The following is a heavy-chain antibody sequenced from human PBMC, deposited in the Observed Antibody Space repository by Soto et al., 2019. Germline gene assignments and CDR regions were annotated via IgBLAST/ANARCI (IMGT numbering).Heavy chain of an antibody. D-gene: IGHD2-15*01. J-gene: IGHJ6*02. CDR1: GFTFSSYA. Sequence: QVQLVESGGGVVQPGRCLRLSCAASGFTFSSYAMYWVRQAPGKGLEWVAVISYDGSNKYYADSVKGRFTISRDNSKNTVYLQMNSLRAEDTAVYYCARAGCDGGRCYTLVGLRYGLDVWGQGTTGTVSS. CDR2: ISYDGSNK. CDR3: ARAGCDGGRCYTLVGLRYGLDV. V-gene: IGHV3-30-3*01.